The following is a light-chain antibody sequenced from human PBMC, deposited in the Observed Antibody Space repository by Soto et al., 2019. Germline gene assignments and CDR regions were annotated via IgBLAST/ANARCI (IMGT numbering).Light chain of an antibody. Sequence: QSAMTQPASVSGSPGQSITISCTGTSSDVGGYNYVSWYQQHPGKAPKLMIYEVSNRPSGVSNRFSGSKSGNTASLTISGLQAEDEADYYCSSYTSTSTLGVFGTGTKRTV. CDR3: SSYTSTSTLGV. CDR1: SSDVGGYNY. V-gene: IGLV2-14*01. CDR2: EVS. J-gene: IGLJ1*01.